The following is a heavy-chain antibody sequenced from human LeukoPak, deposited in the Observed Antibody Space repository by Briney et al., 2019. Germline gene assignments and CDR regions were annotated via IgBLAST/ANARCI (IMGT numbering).Heavy chain of an antibody. V-gene: IGHV4-31*03. CDR3: AREAPYYYYYGMDV. Sequence: SETLSLTCTVSGGSISSGGYYWSWIRLHPGKGLEWIGYIYYSGSTYYNPSLKSRVTISVDTSKNQFSLKLSSVTAADTAVYYCAREAPYYYYYGMDVWGKGTTVTVSS. J-gene: IGHJ6*04. CDR2: IYYSGST. CDR1: GGSISSGGYY.